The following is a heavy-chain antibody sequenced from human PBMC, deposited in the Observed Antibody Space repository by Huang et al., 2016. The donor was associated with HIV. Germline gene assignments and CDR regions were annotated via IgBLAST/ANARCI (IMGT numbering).Heavy chain of an antibody. V-gene: IGHV3-49*05. D-gene: IGHD3-3*01. CDR2: IRRKGAGGTT. CDR1: GFTFGDYA. CDR3: TRENYDFWSGYYKYYFDY. J-gene: IGHJ4*02. Sequence: EVQLVESGGGLVKPGRSLRLSCTASGFTFGDYAMSWFRQAPGKGMEWVGFIRRKGAGGTTEYAASVKGRFTISRDDSKSIAYLQMNSLKIEDTAVYYCTRENYDFWSGYYKYYFDYWGQGTLVTVSS.